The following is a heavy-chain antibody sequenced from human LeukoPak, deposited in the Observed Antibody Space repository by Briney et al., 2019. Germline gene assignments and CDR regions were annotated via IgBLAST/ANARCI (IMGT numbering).Heavy chain of an antibody. CDR2: IYTGETT. Sequence: GGSLRLSCAASGFTVSSNYMSWVRQAPGKGLEWVSVIYTGETTYYAGFVKGRFTISRDNSKNTLYLQMNNLRAEDTAVYYCAKRGSSYWYFDLWGRGTLVTVSS. CDR3: AKRGSSYWYFDL. J-gene: IGHJ2*01. D-gene: IGHD3-16*01. V-gene: IGHV3-53*01. CDR1: GFTVSSNY.